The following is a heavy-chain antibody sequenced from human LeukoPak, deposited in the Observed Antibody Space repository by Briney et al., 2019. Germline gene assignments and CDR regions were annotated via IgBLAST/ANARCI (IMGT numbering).Heavy chain of an antibody. CDR3: ASAPSTVTSPYYYYYMDV. CDR1: GFTFSSYE. CDR2: ISSSGSTI. V-gene: IGHV3-48*03. D-gene: IGHD4-17*01. Sequence: GGSLRLFCAASGFTFSSYEMNWVRQARGKGLEWVSYISSSGSTIYYADSVKGRFTISRDNAKNSLYLQMNSLRAEDTDVYYCASAPSTVTSPYYYYYMDVWGKGTTVTISS. J-gene: IGHJ6*03.